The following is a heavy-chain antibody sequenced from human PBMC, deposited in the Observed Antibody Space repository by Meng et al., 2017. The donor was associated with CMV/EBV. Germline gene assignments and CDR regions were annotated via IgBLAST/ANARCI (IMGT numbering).Heavy chain of an antibody. CDR1: GGSFSGYY. V-gene: IGHV3-53*01. Sequence: ETLSLTCAVYGGSFSGYYWSWVRQAPGKGLEWVSVIYSGGSTYYADSVKGRFTISRDNSKNTLYLQMNSLRAEDTAVYYCARAPSSDFDYWGQGTLVTVSS. D-gene: IGHD6-6*01. CDR2: IYSGGST. CDR3: ARAPSSDFDY. J-gene: IGHJ4*02.